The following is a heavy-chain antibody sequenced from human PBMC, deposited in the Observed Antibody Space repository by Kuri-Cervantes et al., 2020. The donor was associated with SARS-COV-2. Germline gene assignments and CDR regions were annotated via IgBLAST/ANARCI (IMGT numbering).Heavy chain of an antibody. D-gene: IGHD1-26*01. J-gene: IGHJ6*03. CDR3: AREGAFDNYYYSYMDV. CDR1: GFTFSSYA. CDR2: ISYDGSNK. V-gene: IGHV3-30*04. Sequence: GESLKISCAASGFTFSSYAMHWVRQAPGKGLEWVAVISYDGSNKYYADSVKGRLTISRDNSKDTLYLQMNSLRAEDTAVYYCAREGAFDNYYYSYMDVWGKGTTVTVSS.